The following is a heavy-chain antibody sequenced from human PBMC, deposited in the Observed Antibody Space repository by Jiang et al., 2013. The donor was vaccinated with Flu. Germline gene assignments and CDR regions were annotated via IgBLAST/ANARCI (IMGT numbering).Heavy chain of an antibody. D-gene: IGHD1/OR15-1a*01. CDR2: IHYTGST. CDR1: GSINTNNY. Sequence: GLVKPSGDPVPHLHCLCGSINTNNYWGWIRQPPGKGLEWIAGIHYTGSTYYKSSLRSRVTISMDTSKNQFSLSLNSVTAADTAVYYCARHEQWLIRLDYWGQGTLVTVSS. J-gene: IGHJ4*02. CDR3: ARHEQWLIRLDY. V-gene: IGHV4-39*01.